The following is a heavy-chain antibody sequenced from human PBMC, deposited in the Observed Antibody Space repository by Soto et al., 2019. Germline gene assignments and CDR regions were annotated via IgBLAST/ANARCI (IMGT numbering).Heavy chain of an antibody. J-gene: IGHJ4*02. Sequence: GESLKISCKGSGYNFAGYWIAWVRQMPGKGLELMGIIYPSDSDTRYRPSFQGQVTTSADKSISSAYLQWSSLRASDTAMYYCARGGVSTRTFDYWGQGNPVTVSS. CDR2: IYPSDSDT. CDR1: GYNFAGYW. D-gene: IGHD3-3*01. CDR3: ARGGVSTRTFDY. V-gene: IGHV5-51*01.